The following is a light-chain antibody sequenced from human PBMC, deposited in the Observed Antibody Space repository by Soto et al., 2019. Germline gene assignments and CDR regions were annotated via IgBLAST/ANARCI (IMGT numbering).Light chain of an antibody. V-gene: IGLV2-14*01. CDR1: SSDVGGYNY. Sequence: QSALTQPASVSGSPGQSITISCTGTSSDVGGYNYVSWYQQLPGKAPKLMIYDVSDRPSGVSNRFSGSKSGNTASLTISGLQAEDEAAYYCSSYTSSSIYVLGNGTKVTV. CDR2: DVS. CDR3: SSYTSSSIYV. J-gene: IGLJ1*01.